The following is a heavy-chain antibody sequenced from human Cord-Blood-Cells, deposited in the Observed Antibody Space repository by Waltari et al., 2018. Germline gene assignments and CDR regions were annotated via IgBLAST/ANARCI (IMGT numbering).Heavy chain of an antibody. Sequence: QVQLVQSGAEVKKPGASVKVSCKASGYTFTGYYMHWVRQAPGQGLEWMGRINPNSGGTNKAQKFQGRVTMTRDTSISTAYMELSRLRSDDTAVYYCARSYGAAGTCFQHWGQGTLVTVSS. V-gene: IGHV1-2*06. D-gene: IGHD6-13*01. CDR2: INPNSGGT. CDR1: GYTFTGYY. J-gene: IGHJ1*01. CDR3: ARSYGAAGTCFQH.